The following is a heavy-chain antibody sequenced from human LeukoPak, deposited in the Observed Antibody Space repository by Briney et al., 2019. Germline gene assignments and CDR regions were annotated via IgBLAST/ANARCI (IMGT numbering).Heavy chain of an antibody. Sequence: PSETLSLTCTVSGGSISSSSYYWGWIRQPPGKGLEWIGSIYYSGSTYYNPSLKSRVTISVDTSKNQFSLKLSSVTAADTAVYYCAVGYYGSGTPFDYWGQGTLVTVSS. CDR3: AVGYYGSGTPFDY. D-gene: IGHD3-10*01. CDR1: GGSISSSSYY. CDR2: IYYSGST. J-gene: IGHJ4*02. V-gene: IGHV4-39*07.